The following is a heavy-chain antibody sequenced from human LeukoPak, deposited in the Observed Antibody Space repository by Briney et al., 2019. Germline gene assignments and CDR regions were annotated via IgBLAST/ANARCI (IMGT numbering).Heavy chain of an antibody. V-gene: IGHV1-69*13. CDR2: IIPIFGTA. J-gene: IGHJ5*02. CDR3: ARVGARSLNWFDP. Sequence: ASVKVSCKASGGTFSSYAISWVRQAPGQGLEWMGGIIPIFGTANYAQKFQGRVTITADESTSTAYMELSSLRSEDTAVYYCARVGARSLNWFDPWAQGTLVTVPS. CDR1: GGTFSSYA. D-gene: IGHD1-26*01.